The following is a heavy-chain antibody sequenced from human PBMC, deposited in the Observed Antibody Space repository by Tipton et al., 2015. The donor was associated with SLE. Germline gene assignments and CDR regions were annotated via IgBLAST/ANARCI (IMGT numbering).Heavy chain of an antibody. CDR3: ARGGGLLWFGELARWFDP. CDR1: GYTFSSYG. D-gene: IGHD3-10*01. V-gene: IGHV1-18*04. CDR2: ISAYNGNT. Sequence: QLVQSGAEVKKPGASVKVSCKASGYTFSSYGISWVRQAPGQGLEWMGWISAYNGNTHYAQKLQGRVTMTTDTSTYTAYMEVRNLTSDDTAVYYCARGGGLLWFGELARWFDPWGQGTLVTVSS. J-gene: IGHJ5*02.